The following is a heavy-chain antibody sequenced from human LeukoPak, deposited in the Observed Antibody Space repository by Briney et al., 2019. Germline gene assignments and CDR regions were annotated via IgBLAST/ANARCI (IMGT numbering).Heavy chain of an antibody. J-gene: IGHJ6*03. D-gene: IGHD2-2*01. CDR1: GYTFSGYY. Sequence: ASVKVSCKASGYTFSGYYMNWVRQAPGQGLEWMGWINPNTGGTNYAQKFQGRVTMTRDTSISTAYMELGRLRSDDTAVYYCARWNIVVVPAARDYYYYMDVWGKGTTVTISS. V-gene: IGHV1-2*02. CDR3: ARWNIVVVPAARDYYYYMDV. CDR2: INPNTGGT.